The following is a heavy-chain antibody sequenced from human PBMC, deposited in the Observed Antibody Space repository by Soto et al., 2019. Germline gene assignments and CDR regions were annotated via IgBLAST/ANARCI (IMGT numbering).Heavy chain of an antibody. V-gene: IGHV3-33*01. CDR2: IWYDGSNK. J-gene: IGHJ6*02. CDR1: GFTFSSYG. D-gene: IGHD3-10*01. Sequence: GGSLRLSCAASGFTFSSYGMHWVRQAPGKGLEWVAVIWYDGSNKYYADSVEGRFTISRDNSKNTLYLQMNSLRAEDTAVYYCAAGRAGYYGMDVWGQGTTVTVS. CDR3: AAGRAGYYGMDV.